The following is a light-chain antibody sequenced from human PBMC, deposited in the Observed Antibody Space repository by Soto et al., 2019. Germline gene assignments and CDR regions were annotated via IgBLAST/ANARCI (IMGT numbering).Light chain of an antibody. J-gene: IGLJ3*02. V-gene: IGLV2-23*03. CDR3: CSYGGSTTFPWV. CDR1: SSDVGSSTL. CDR2: EGS. Sequence: QSALTQPASVSGSPGQSITISFTGTSSDVGSSTLVSWFQQHPGKAPKLMIYEGSKRPSGVSNRFSGSKSGDTASLTISGLQAEDEAEYYCCSYGGSTTFPWVFGGGTKLTVL.